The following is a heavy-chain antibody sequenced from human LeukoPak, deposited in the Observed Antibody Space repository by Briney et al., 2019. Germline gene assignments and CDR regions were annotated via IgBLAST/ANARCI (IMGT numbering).Heavy chain of an antibody. CDR3: ATGYSSTWYYFDY. J-gene: IGHJ4*02. D-gene: IGHD6-13*01. CDR1: GDSISSYY. CDR2: IYHSGST. V-gene: IGHV4-59*01. Sequence: SETLSLTCTVSGDSISSYYWSWIPQPPGKGLEWIGYIYHSGSTNYNPSLKSRVTISADTSKDQFSLKLASVTAEDTAVYYCATGYSSTWYYFDYWGQGTLVTASS.